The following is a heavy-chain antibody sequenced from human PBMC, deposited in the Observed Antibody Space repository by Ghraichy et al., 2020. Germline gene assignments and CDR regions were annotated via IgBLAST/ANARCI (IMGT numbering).Heavy chain of an antibody. CDR2: ITGRSDTT. CDR3: VKDWGNYGSGSYDYFDY. CDR1: GFSFSNFA. D-gene: IGHD3-10*01. V-gene: IGHV3-23*01. J-gene: IGHJ4*02. Sequence: GESLNISCSASGFSFSNFAMTWVRQAPGKGLEWVSTITGRSDTTYYADSVKGRFTISRDNSSSTLYVQMSSLRADDTAIYYCVKDWGNYGSGSYDYFDYWGQGAPVTVSS.